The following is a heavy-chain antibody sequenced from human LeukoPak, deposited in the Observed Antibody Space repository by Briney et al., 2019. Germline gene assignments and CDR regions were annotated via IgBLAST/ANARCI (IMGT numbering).Heavy chain of an antibody. CDR2: ISSSSSTI. V-gene: IGHV3-48*01. CDR3: ARDPVLRYFDWFPYYYMDV. CDR1: GFTFSSYS. Sequence: GGSLRLSCAASGFTFSSYSMNWVRQAPGKGLEWVSYISSSSSTIYYADSVKGRFTISRDNAKNSLYLQMNSLRAEDTAVYYRARDPVLRYFDWFPYYYMDVWGKGTTVTVSS. J-gene: IGHJ6*03. D-gene: IGHD3-9*01.